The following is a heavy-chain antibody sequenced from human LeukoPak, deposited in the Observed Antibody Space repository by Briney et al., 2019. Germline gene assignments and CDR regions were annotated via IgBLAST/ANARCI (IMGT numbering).Heavy chain of an antibody. CDR1: GFTFSTYT. V-gene: IGHV3-21*01. CDR2: ISSGSSYI. Sequence: GGSLRLSCAASGFTFSTYTMNWVRQAPGKGLEWVSSISSGSSYIYYADSVKGRFTISRDNAKNSLYLQMNSLRAEDTAVYYCARDHYYDSSGYTPAGDAFDIWGQGTMVTVSS. D-gene: IGHD3-22*01. J-gene: IGHJ3*02. CDR3: ARDHYYDSSGYTPAGDAFDI.